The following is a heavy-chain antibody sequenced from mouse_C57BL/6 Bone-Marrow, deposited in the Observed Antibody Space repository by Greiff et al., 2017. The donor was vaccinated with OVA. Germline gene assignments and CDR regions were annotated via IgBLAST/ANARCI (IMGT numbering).Heavy chain of an antibody. V-gene: IGHV1-52*01. CDR1: GYTFTSYW. CDR3: ARSCDYCGPQLGLYYFDY. J-gene: IGHJ2*01. CDR2: IDPSDSET. D-gene: IGHD4-1*02. Sequence: QVQLQQPGAELVRPGSSVKLSCKASGYTFTSYWMHWVKQRPIQGLEWIGNIDPSDSETHYNQKFKDKATLTVDKSSSTAYMQLSSLTSEDSAVYYCARSCDYCGPQLGLYYFDYWGQGTTLTVSS.